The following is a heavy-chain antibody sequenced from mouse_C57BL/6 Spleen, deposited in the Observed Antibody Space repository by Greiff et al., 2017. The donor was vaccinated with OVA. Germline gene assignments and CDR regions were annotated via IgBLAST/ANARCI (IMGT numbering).Heavy chain of an antibody. J-gene: IGHJ4*01. CDR1: GFTFSSYA. V-gene: IGHV5-4*01. CDR2: ISDGGSYT. CDR3: ARDRKANWDEDAMDY. D-gene: IGHD4-1*01. Sequence: EVQRVESGGGLVKPGGSLKLSCAASGFTFSSYAMSWVRQTPEKRLEWVATISDGGSYTYYPDNVKGRFTISRDNAKNNLYLQMSHLKSEDTAMYYCARDRKANWDEDAMDYWGQGTSVTVSS.